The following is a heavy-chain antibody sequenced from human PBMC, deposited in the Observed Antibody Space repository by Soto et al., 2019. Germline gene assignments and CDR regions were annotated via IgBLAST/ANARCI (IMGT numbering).Heavy chain of an antibody. V-gene: IGHV5-51*01. J-gene: IGHJ5*02. CDR3: TKGATSPFDP. Sequence: PGESLKISCKGSGYRFTSYWIGWVRQKPGKGLEWLGNVYPSDSDVRYSPAFEGQVTISADNSINTASLQLLNLKASDTAIYYCTKGATSPFDPWGQGTGVTVSS. D-gene: IGHD3-16*01. CDR1: GYRFTSYW. CDR2: VYPSDSDV.